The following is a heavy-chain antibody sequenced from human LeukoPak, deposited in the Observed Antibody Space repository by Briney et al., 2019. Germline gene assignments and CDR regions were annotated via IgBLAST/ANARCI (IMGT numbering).Heavy chain of an antibody. CDR2: ISYDGYDK. CDR1: GFTFNDYA. D-gene: IGHD4-17*01. CDR3: ARLTTVTLRRGFQH. V-gene: IGHV3-30-3*01. Sequence: GGSLRLSCAASGFTFNDYAMYWVRQTPGKGLEWVALISYDGYDKSYADSVRGRFTISRDNSKNTLYLQMDSLRSEDTAVYYCARLTTVTLRRGFQHWGQGTLVTVSS. J-gene: IGHJ1*01.